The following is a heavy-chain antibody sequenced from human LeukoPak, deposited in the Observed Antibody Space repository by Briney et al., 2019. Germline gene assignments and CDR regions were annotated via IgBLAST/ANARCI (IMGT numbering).Heavy chain of an antibody. Sequence: GGSLRLSCAASGFTFSNYDMHWVRQVTGKGLEWVSTIGIGSDTYYPGSVKGRFTISRENAKNSLYLQMNSLRPGDTAMYYCARAIWGFGLPFVMWSQGTMVIVSS. J-gene: IGHJ3*02. CDR3: ARAIWGFGLPFVM. CDR1: GFTFSNYD. V-gene: IGHV3-13*01. CDR2: IGIGSDT. D-gene: IGHD7-27*01.